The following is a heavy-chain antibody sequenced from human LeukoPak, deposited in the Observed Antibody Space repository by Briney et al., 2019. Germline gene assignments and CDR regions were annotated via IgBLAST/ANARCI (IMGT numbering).Heavy chain of an antibody. Sequence: ASVKVSCKASGYTFSSYGISWVRQAPGQGLEWMGWISAYDGNTNYAQKLQGRVTMTTDTSTSTAYMELRSLRSDDTAVYYCARSAIYCSGGSCHLQHWGQRTLVTVSS. CDR1: GYTFSSYG. CDR2: ISAYDGNT. D-gene: IGHD2-15*01. CDR3: ARSAIYCSGGSCHLQH. J-gene: IGHJ1*01. V-gene: IGHV1-18*04.